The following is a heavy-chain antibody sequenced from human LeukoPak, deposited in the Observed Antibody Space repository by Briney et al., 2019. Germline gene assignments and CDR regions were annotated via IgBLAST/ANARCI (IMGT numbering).Heavy chain of an antibody. CDR1: GFTFSTYS. D-gene: IGHD3-10*01. Sequence: GGSLRLSCAASGFTFSTYSMHWVRQAPGKGLECVAVISYDGDDDYYADSGKGRFTIYRDSPTHPLYLQMNGLRPEDTAIYYCARAPSMVRGVDIVWGWLLDLWGRGTLVTVSS. CDR2: ISYDGDDD. CDR3: ARAPSMVRGVDIVWGWLLDL. V-gene: IGHV3-30*04. J-gene: IGHJ2*01.